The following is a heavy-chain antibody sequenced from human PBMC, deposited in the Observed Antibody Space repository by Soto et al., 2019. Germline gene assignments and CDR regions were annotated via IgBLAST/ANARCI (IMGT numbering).Heavy chain of an antibody. D-gene: IGHD6-19*01. J-gene: IGHJ4*02. CDR1: GYTFTSYY. V-gene: IGHV1-46*01. Sequence: QVQLVQSGAEVKKPGASVKVSCKASGYTFTSYYMHWVRQAPGQGLEWMGIINPSGGSTSYAQKFQGRFTMTRDTSTSTVYMELSSLRSEDTAVYYCARFNRSGCLDYWGQGPLVTVSS. CDR2: INPSGGST. CDR3: ARFNRSGCLDY.